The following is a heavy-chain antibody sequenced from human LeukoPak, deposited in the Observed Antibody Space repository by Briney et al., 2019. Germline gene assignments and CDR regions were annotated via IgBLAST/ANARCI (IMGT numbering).Heavy chain of an antibody. CDR1: GFNFSTYN. D-gene: IGHD1-26*01. J-gene: IGHJ6*03. CDR2: ITSSSAYV. Sequence: GGSLRLSCAASGFNFSTYNMNWVRQAPGKGLEWVSAITSSSAYVYYADSVRGRFTISRDNAENSLYLQMNSLRDDDTAVYYCARDPYSGNLGPTYYYYMDVWGKGTTVTVSS. CDR3: ARDPYSGNLGPTYYYYMDV. V-gene: IGHV3-21*01.